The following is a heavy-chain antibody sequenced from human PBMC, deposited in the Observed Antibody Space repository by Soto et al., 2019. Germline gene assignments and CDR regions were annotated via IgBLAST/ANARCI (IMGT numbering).Heavy chain of an antibody. V-gene: IGHV3-23*01. J-gene: IGHJ4*02. CDR2: INGSGGST. Sequence: EVQLLESGGGLVQPGGSLRLSCAASGFTFSSYAMSWVRQAPGKGLEWVSAINGSGGSTYYADSVKGRFTISRDNSKNTLYLQMNTLRADDTAVYYCAKVNYGDYEGGFDYWGQGTLVTVSS. CDR1: GFTFSSYA. D-gene: IGHD4-17*01. CDR3: AKVNYGDYEGGFDY.